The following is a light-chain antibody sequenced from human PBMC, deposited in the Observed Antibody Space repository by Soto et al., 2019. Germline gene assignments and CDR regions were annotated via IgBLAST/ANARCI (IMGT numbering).Light chain of an antibody. J-gene: IGLJ3*02. CDR3: AVWDDGLDAWM. CDR1: SSNIGSNY. Sequence: QSVLTQPPSASGTPGQRVTISCSGSSSNIGSNYVYWYQQLPGTAPKLLIYGSNERPLGVPDRFSGSKSGTSASLAISRLQSEDEAHYYCAVWDDGLDAWMFGGGTKVTVL. CDR2: GSN. V-gene: IGLV1-44*01.